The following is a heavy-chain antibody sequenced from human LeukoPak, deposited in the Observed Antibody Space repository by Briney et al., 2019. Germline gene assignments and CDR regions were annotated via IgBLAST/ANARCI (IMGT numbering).Heavy chain of an antibody. D-gene: IGHD1-14*01. J-gene: IGHJ4*02. CDR2: IFPDDSDT. CDR3: AKLSGIMTAAAY. V-gene: IGHV5-51*01. Sequence: PGEPLKISCQGSGYRFSNHWIGWVRQKPGKGLEWMGLIFPDDSDTKYGPSLQGQVTFSVDKSINTAYLQWSSLKASDTAIYYCAKLSGIMTAAAYWGQGTMVIVSS. CDR1: GYRFSNHW.